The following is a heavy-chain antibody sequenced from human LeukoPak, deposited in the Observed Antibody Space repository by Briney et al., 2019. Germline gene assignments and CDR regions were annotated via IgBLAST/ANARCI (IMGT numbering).Heavy chain of an antibody. CDR2: ISYDGSNK. Sequence: GRSLRLSCAASGFTFSSYGMHWVRQAPGKGLEWVAVISYDGSNKYYADSVKGRFTISRDNSKNTLYLQMNSLRAEDTAVYYCAKVFSSSWYEWHFDCWGQGTLVTVSS. V-gene: IGHV3-30*18. CDR3: AKVFSSSWYEWHFDC. D-gene: IGHD6-13*01. J-gene: IGHJ4*02. CDR1: GFTFSSYG.